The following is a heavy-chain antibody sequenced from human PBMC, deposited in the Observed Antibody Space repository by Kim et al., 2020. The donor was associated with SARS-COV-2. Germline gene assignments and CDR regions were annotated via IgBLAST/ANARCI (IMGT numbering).Heavy chain of an antibody. J-gene: IGHJ4*02. V-gene: IGHV1-18*04. Sequence: ASVKVSCKASGYTFSTFGITWVRQAPGQGLEWMGRISAWNGNTNYAQGLQGRVTMTTDTSTSTAYMELRSLRSDDTAVYYCATAAWLVGPFDYWGQGTLV. CDR2: ISAWNGNT. D-gene: IGHD6-19*01. CDR1: GYTFSTFG. CDR3: ATAAWLVGPFDY.